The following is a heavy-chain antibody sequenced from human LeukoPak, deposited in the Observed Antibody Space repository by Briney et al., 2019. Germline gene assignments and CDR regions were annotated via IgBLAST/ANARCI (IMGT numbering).Heavy chain of an antibody. CDR3: ARGYGSGSYFNY. D-gene: IGHD3-10*01. Sequence: PETLSLTCAVYGGSFTGYYWSWIRQPPGKGLEWIGEINRGGDTNFNPPLESRVTISRDTSKNQFSLKLGFVTAADTAMYYCARGYGSGSYFNYWGQGTPVTVSS. CDR2: INRGGDT. J-gene: IGHJ4*02. V-gene: IGHV4-34*01. CDR1: GGSFTGYY.